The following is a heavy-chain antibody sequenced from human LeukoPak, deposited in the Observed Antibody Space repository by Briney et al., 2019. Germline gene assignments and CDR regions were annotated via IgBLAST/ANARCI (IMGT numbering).Heavy chain of an antibody. Sequence: GGSLRLSCAASGLTFSDSYMSWVRQAPGKGLEWVSAISGSGGSTYYADSVKGRFTISRDNSKNTLYLQMNSLRAEDTAVYYCAKAYGREIAVAGHFDYWGQGTLVTVSS. J-gene: IGHJ4*02. CDR1: GLTFSDSY. CDR3: AKAYGREIAVAGHFDY. V-gene: IGHV3-23*01. D-gene: IGHD6-19*01. CDR2: ISGSGGST.